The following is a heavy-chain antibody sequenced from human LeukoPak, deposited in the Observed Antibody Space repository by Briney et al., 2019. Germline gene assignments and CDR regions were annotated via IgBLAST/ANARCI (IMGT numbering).Heavy chain of an antibody. Sequence: PSETLSLTCAVYGGSFSGYYWSWVRQPPGKGLEWSGEINHSGSTNYNPSLKSRVTISVDTSKNQFSLKLSSATAADTAVYYCARAVAVAVNFDYWGQGTLVTVSS. V-gene: IGHV4-34*01. J-gene: IGHJ4*02. CDR1: GGSFSGYY. D-gene: IGHD6-19*01. CDR2: INHSGST. CDR3: ARAVAVAVNFDY.